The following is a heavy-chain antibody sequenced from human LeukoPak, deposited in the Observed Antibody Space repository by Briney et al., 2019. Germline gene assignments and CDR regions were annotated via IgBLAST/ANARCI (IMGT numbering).Heavy chain of an antibody. D-gene: IGHD5-18*01. V-gene: IGHV1-2*06. Sequence: ASVKVSCKASGYTFTGYYMHWVRQAPGQGLEWMGRINPNSGGTNYAQKFQGRVTMTRDTSISTAYMELSRLRSDDTAVYYCARSGCSYGYGMSLWGQGTLVTVSS. J-gene: IGHJ4*02. CDR3: ARSGCSYGYGMSL. CDR1: GYTFTGYY. CDR2: INPNSGGT.